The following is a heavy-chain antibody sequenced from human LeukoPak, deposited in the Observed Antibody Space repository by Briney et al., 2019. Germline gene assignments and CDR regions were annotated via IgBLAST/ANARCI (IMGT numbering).Heavy chain of an antibody. J-gene: IGHJ5*02. V-gene: IGHV4-38-2*02. D-gene: IGHD6-13*01. CDR3: ARRVAAAGTRFFDP. Sequence: SETLSLTCTVSGYSISSGYYWGWIRQPPGKGLEWIGTIYQSGSTYYNPSLKSRVIISVDTSKNQFSLRLCSVTAADTAVYYCARRVAAAGTRFFDPWGQGTLVTVSS. CDR2: IYQSGST. CDR1: GYSISSGYY.